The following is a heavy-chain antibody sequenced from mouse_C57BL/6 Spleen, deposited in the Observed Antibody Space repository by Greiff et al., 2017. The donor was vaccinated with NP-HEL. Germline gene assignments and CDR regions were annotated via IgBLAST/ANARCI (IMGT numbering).Heavy chain of an antibody. CDR3: ARRNDYDGGSFAY. CDR1: GFTFSSYG. V-gene: IGHV5-6*02. CDR2: ISSGGSYT. Sequence: EVKAEESGGDLVKPGGSLKLSCAASGFTFSSYGMSWVRQTPDKRLEWVATISSGGSYTYYPDSVKGRFTISRDNAKNTLYLQMSSLKSEDTAMYYCARRNDYDGGSFAYWGQGTLVTVSA. D-gene: IGHD2-4*01. J-gene: IGHJ3*01.